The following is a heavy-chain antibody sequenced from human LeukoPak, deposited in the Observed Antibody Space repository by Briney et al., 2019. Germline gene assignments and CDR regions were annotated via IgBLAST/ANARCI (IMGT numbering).Heavy chain of an antibody. CDR1: EYTFNRYA. Sequence: SLTFFCPSSEYTFNRYAIHWVHQATEQGLEPMAYISLNRANTRYAQKFQGSVTMTKNTSITTAYLELSLLRSEDTAVYYCARALSWTTNSYYYMDVSGKGTTVTVSS. V-gene: IGHV1-8*01. J-gene: IGHJ6*03. CDR3: ARALSWTTNSYYYMDV. D-gene: IGHD3/OR15-3a*01. CDR2: ISLNRANT.